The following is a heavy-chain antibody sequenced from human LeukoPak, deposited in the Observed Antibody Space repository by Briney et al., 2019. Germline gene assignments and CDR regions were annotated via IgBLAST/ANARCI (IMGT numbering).Heavy chain of an antibody. Sequence: SETLPLTCTVSGGSISSYYWSWIRQPPGKGLEWIGYIYYSGSTNYNPSLKSRVTISVDTSKNQFSLKLSSVTAADTAVYYCATSDYGDYGPFDYWGQGTLVTVSS. CDR1: GGSISSYY. CDR3: ATSDYGDYGPFDY. CDR2: IYYSGST. V-gene: IGHV4-59*01. D-gene: IGHD4-17*01. J-gene: IGHJ4*02.